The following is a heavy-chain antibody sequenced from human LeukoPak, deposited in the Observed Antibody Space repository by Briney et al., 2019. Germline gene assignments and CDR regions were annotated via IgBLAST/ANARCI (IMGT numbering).Heavy chain of an antibody. CDR3: ARGVTTGAYDI. V-gene: IGHV1-18*01. Sequence: ASVKVSCKASGYTFTSYDINWVRQAPGQGLEWMGWISAYNGNTNYAQRIQGRVTMTTDTSTSTANMELRSLRSDDTAVYYCARGVTTGAYDIWGQGTMVTVSS. D-gene: IGHD4-17*01. J-gene: IGHJ3*02. CDR2: ISAYNGNT. CDR1: GYTFTSYD.